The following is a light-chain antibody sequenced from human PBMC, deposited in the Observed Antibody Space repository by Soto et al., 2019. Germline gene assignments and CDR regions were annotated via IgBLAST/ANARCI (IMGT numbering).Light chain of an antibody. CDR2: WAS. CDR1: QSVLYSSNNKNY. CDR3: QQYCDTPYT. V-gene: IGKV4-1*01. J-gene: IGKJ5*01. Sequence: DIVMTQSPDSLAVSLGERATINCKSSQSVLYSSNNKNYSAWYQQTPGQPPKLLIYWASTRESGVPDRFSGSGSGTDFTLTISSLQAEDVAVYYCQQYCDTPYTFGQGTRLEIK.